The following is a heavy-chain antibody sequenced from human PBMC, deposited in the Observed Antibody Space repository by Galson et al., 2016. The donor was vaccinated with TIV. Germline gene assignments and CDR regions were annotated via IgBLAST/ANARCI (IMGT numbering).Heavy chain of an antibody. V-gene: IGHV1-24*01. CDR1: GDSLSDLS. D-gene: IGHD2/OR15-2a*01. J-gene: IGHJ4*02. CDR2: FDPEQHKK. CDR3: ASVAWFPGLSLDN. Sequence: SVKVSCKVSGDSLSDLSMHWVRQAPGKGLEWMGGFDPEQHKKIYAQKLQGRVTLTEGTSTDTAFLELSSLSFVDAAVYYCASVAWFPGLSLDNWGQGTLVIVSS.